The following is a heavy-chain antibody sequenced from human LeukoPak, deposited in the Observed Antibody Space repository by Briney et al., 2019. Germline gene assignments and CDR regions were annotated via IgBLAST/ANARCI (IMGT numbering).Heavy chain of an antibody. CDR2: IKTKTDGGTT. CDR3: TTAGDFWSGYAWYFDY. CDR1: GFTFSNAL. Sequence: GGSLRLSCAASGFTFSNALMSWVRQAPGKGLEWVGRIKTKTDGGTTDYAAPVKGRFTISRDDSKNTLYLQMNSLKTEDTAVYYCTTAGDFWSGYAWYFDYWGRGTLVTVSS. D-gene: IGHD3-3*01. V-gene: IGHV3-15*01. J-gene: IGHJ4*02.